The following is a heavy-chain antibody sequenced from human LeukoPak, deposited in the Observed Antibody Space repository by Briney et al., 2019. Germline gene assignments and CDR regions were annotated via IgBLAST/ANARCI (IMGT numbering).Heavy chain of an antibody. Sequence: GGSLRLSCGASGFTFSSHAMSWVRQAPRKGLEWVSAISGSGGSTYYADSVKGRFTISRDNSKNTLYLQMNSLRAEDTAVYYCATPSPDLGYSSSTSWYFSEYWGQGTLDTVSS. CDR2: ISGSGGST. D-gene: IGHD2-2*01. CDR3: ATPSPDLGYSSSTSWYFSEY. V-gene: IGHV3-23*01. CDR1: GFTFSSHA. J-gene: IGHJ4*02.